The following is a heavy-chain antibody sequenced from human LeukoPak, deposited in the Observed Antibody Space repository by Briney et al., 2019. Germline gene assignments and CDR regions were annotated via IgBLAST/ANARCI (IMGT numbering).Heavy chain of an antibody. J-gene: IGHJ4*02. CDR3: VREGTVGEFDY. CDR2: IKRDGSMT. Sequence: GGSLRLSCAASGVTLFSHRMHWVRHAPGKWLGCVSRIKRDGSMTNYAESVKGRFTISRDNAKNTLYVQMNSLTVEDTAMYYCVREGTVGEFDYWGQGTLVTVSS. V-gene: IGHV3-74*01. CDR1: GVTLFSHR. D-gene: IGHD1-26*01.